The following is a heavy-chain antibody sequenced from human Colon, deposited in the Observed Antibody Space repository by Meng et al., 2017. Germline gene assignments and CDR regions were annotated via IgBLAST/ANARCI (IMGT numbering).Heavy chain of an antibody. CDR3: ASFPPPGKQWLVTDY. Sequence: QVQLQEPGPGLVNPWGTLSFTCAVSGGSISSSNWWSWVRRPPGKGLEWIGEIYHSGSTNYNPSLKSRVTISVDKSKNQFSLKLSSVTAADTAVYYCASFPPPGKQWLVTDYWGQGTLVTVSS. CDR1: GGSISSSNW. D-gene: IGHD6-19*01. CDR2: IYHSGST. J-gene: IGHJ4*02. V-gene: IGHV4-4*02.